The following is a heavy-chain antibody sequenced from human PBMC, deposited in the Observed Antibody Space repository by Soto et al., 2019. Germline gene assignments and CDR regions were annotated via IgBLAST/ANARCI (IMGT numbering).Heavy chain of an antibody. CDR1: GYTFRSYV. CDR2: ISGYNGNT. CDR3: AKADSNYAGIFSYYYMDV. Sequence: ASVKVSCKASGYTFRSYVISWVRQAPGQGLEWMGWISGYNGNTHYSQKFQGKVTMTTDTSTSTAYMELRNLRSDDTAVYYCAKADSNYAGIFSYYYMDVWGTGTMVTVSS. J-gene: IGHJ6*03. V-gene: IGHV1-18*01. D-gene: IGHD4-4*01.